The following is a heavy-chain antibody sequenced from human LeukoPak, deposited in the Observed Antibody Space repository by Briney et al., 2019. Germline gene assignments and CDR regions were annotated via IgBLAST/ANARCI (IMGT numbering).Heavy chain of an antibody. CDR3: AREAVTGLDAFDI. CDR2: ISSSSSSI. V-gene: IGHV3-48*02. D-gene: IGHD1-1*01. J-gene: IGHJ3*02. CDR1: GFTFSTYS. Sequence: GGSLRLSCAASGFTFSTYSMNWVRQAPGKGLEWVSYISSSSSSIYYADSVKGRFTISRDNAKNSLYLQMNSLRDEDTAVYYCAREAVTGLDAFDIWGQGTMVTVSS.